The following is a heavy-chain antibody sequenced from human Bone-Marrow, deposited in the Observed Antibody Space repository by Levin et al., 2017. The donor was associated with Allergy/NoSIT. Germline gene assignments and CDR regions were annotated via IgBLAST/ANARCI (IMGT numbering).Heavy chain of an antibody. Sequence: SGESLKISCTASGFTFSHYALEWVRQAPGKGLEWLSIISYDGSKKHYADSVKGRFTVSRDDSKNTLYLDMNNLGHEDTAVYYCFGIYGGDPHPFFHYWGQGTLVTVSS. J-gene: IGHJ4*02. CDR2: ISYDGSKK. D-gene: IGHD2-21*02. V-gene: IGHV3-30*04. CDR3: FGIYGGDPHPFFHY. CDR1: GFTFSHYA.